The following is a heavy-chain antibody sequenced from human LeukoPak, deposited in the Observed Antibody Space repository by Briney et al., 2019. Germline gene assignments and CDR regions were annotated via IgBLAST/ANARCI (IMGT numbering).Heavy chain of an antibody. CDR3: ARGLSPYDSSGYYSPREYYFDY. J-gene: IGHJ4*02. V-gene: IGHV4-34*01. Sequence: SETLSLTCAVYGGSFSGYYWSWIRQPPGKGLEWIGEINHSGSTNYNPSLKSRVTISVDTSKNQFSLKLSSVTAADTAVYYCARGLSPYDSSGYYSPREYYFDYWGQGTLVTVSS. D-gene: IGHD3-22*01. CDR2: INHSGST. CDR1: GGSFSGYY.